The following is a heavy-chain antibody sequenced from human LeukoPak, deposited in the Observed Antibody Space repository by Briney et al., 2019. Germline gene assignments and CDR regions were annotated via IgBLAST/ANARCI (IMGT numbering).Heavy chain of an antibody. CDR1: GFTFSSYA. Sequence: GGSLRLSCAASGFTFSSYAMSWVRQAPGKGLEWVSAISGSAGSTYYADSVKGRFTISRDNSKNTLYLQMNSLRAEDTAVYYCAKVLSLRSHFFDYWGQGTLVTVSS. J-gene: IGHJ4*02. D-gene: IGHD4-17*01. CDR3: AKVLSLRSHFFDY. V-gene: IGHV3-23*01. CDR2: ISGSAGST.